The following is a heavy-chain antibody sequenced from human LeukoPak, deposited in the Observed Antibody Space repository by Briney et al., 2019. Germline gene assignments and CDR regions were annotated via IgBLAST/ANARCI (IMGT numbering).Heavy chain of an antibody. D-gene: IGHD1-14*01. Sequence: SETLSLTCTVSGDSMSSYFWTWVRQFPGKGLEWVGYIYQTTTTYNPSLKGRVTISADMSQNQLSLKVTSVTAADTAVYYCARNFPGRTEDVWGKGTTVTVSS. V-gene: IGHV4-59*01. CDR3: ARNFPGRTEDV. CDR1: GDSMSSYF. J-gene: IGHJ6*04. CDR2: IYQTTT.